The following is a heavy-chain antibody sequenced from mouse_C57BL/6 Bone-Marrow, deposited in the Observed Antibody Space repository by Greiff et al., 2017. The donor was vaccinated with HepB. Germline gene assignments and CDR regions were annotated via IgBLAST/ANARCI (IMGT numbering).Heavy chain of an antibody. CDR2: IYPGDGDT. Sequence: VQLQQSGAELVKPGASVKISCKASGYAFSSYWMNWVKQRPGKGLEWIGQIYPGDGDTNYHGKFKGKATLTADKSSSTAYMQLSSLTSEDSAVYFCARLYDYDQTAWFAYWGQGTLVTVSA. J-gene: IGHJ3*01. V-gene: IGHV1-80*01. D-gene: IGHD2-4*01. CDR3: ARLYDYDQTAWFAY. CDR1: GYAFSSYW.